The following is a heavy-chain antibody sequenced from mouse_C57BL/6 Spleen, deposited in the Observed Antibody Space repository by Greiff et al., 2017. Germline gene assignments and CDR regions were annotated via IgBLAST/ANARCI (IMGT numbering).Heavy chain of an antibody. D-gene: IGHD1-1*01. CDR1: GFTFSSYA. CDR2: ISSGGDYI. J-gene: IGHJ4*01. CDR3: TRAGSPLYYAMDY. Sequence: EVKLVESGEGLVKPGGSLKLSCAASGFTFSSYAMSWVRQTPEKRLEWVAYISSGGDYIYYADTVKGRFTISRDNARNTLYLQMSSLKSEDTAMYYCTRAGSPLYYAMDYWGQGTSVTVSS. V-gene: IGHV5-9-1*02.